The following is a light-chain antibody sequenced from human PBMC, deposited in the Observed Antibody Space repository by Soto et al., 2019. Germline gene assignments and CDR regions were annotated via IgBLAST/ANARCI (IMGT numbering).Light chain of an antibody. Sequence: AIRMTQSPSSFSASTGDRVTITCRASQGISSYLAWYQQKPGKVPKLLIYAASTLQSGVPSRFSGSGSGTDFTLTISSLQPEDFATYYCLQDYNYPRTFGQGTKV. J-gene: IGKJ1*01. CDR1: QGISSY. CDR3: LQDYNYPRT. V-gene: IGKV1-8*01. CDR2: AAS.